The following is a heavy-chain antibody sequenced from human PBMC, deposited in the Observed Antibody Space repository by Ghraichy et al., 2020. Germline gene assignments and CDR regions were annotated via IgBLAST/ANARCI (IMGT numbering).Heavy chain of an antibody. CDR2: ISSSGGRI. V-gene: IGHV3-23*01. J-gene: IGHJ4*02. CDR1: GFTFSNYD. CDR3: ADPPNY. Sequence: GESLNISCAASGFTFSNYDMSWVHQAPGKGLEWVSTISSSGGRIYYADSVKGRFTISRDNSKNTLYLQMNSLRAEDTAVYYCADPPNYWGQGTLVTVSS. D-gene: IGHD3-10*01.